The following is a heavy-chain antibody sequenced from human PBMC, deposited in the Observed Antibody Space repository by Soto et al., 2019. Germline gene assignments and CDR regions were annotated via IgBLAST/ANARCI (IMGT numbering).Heavy chain of an antibody. V-gene: IGHV1-69*02. CDR1: GGTFSSYT. Sequence: QVQLVQSGAEVKKPGSSVKVSCKASGGTFSSYTISWVRQAPGQGLEWMGRIIPILGIANYAQKSQGRVTITADKSTSTAYMELSSLRSEDTAVYYCARGQGSGSYYNVRYWFDPWGQGTLVTVSS. CDR2: IIPILGIA. J-gene: IGHJ5*02. CDR3: ARGQGSGSYYNVRYWFDP. D-gene: IGHD3-10*01.